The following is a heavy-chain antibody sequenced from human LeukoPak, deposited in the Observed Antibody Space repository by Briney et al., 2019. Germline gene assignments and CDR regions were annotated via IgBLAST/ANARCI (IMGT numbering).Heavy chain of an antibody. J-gene: IGHJ5*02. Sequence: SETLSLTCSVSGGSIRSYYWSWIRQSPGKGLELIGYIHASGSTYYNPSLTSRVTISVDMSNNEFSLKLASVTTADTAVYYCARKGEHYYATGKLWPAWFDLWGQGTLVTVSS. CDR2: IHASGST. D-gene: IGHD3-10*01. CDR1: GGSIRSYY. V-gene: IGHV4-59*01. CDR3: ARKGEHYYATGKLWPAWFDL.